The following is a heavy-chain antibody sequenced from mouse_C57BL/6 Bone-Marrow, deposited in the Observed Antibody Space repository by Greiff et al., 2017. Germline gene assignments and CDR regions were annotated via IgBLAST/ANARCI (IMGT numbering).Heavy chain of an antibody. CDR2: ISSGSSTI. Sequence: EVMLVESGGGLVKPGGSLKLSCAASGFTFRDYGMHWVRQAPEKGLEWVAYISSGSSTIYYADTVKGRFTISRDNAKNTLFLQMTSLRSEDTAMYYCARPGSYAMDYWGQGTSVTVSS. CDR3: ARPGSYAMDY. V-gene: IGHV5-17*01. J-gene: IGHJ4*01. CDR1: GFTFRDYG.